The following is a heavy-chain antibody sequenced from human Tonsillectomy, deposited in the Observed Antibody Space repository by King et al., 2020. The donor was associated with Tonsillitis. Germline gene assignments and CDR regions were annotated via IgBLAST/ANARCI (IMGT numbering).Heavy chain of an antibody. V-gene: IGHV3-21*01. Sequence: DVQLVESGGGLVKPGESLRLSCAASGFSFSDYDMNWVRQAPGKGLEWVSYINRGSTHIYYADSVKGRFTISRDNAQNSLFLQVNSLRAEDMAVYYCAREWARAARVGCMDVGGQGTTVTVSS. J-gene: IGHJ6*02. D-gene: IGHD2-15*01. CDR1: GFSFSDYD. CDR2: INRGSTHI. CDR3: AREWARAARVGCMDV.